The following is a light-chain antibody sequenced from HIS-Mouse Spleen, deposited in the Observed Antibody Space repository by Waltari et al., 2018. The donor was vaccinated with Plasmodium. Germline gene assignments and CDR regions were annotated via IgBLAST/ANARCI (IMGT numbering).Light chain of an antibody. CDR2: EGS. Sequence: QSALTQPASVSGSPGQSITISCTGTSSDVGSYNLVSWYQQHPGQAPKLRIYEGSKRPSGVSIRFSGSKSGNTAALTSSGLQAEDEADYYCCSYAGSSTYVFGTGTKVTVL. CDR3: CSYAGSSTYV. CDR1: SSDVGSYNL. J-gene: IGLJ1*01. V-gene: IGLV2-23*01.